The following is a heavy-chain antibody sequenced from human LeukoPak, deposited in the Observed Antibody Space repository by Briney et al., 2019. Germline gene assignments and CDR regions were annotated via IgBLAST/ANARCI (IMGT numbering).Heavy chain of an antibody. V-gene: IGHV3-23*01. CDR3: AKGVFGPRNTSFADY. D-gene: IGHD2-2*02. Sequence: GGSLRLSCAASGFTFSSYAMSWVRQAPGKGLEWVSAISGSGGSTYYADSVKGRFTISRDNSKNTLFLQMNSLRGEDTAVYYCAKGVFGPRNTSFADYWGQGTLVTVSS. CDR2: ISGSGGST. J-gene: IGHJ4*02. CDR1: GFTFSSYA.